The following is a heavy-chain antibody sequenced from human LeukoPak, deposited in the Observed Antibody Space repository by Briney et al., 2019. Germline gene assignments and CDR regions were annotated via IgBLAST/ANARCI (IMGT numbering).Heavy chain of an antibody. CDR1: GGSCSDYY. D-gene: IGHD5-24*01. CDR3: ARGRDRSKAGDH. Sequence: SETLSLTCAVYGGSCSDYYCSWIRQPPGKGLEWIGEIHPYGTFYYNSSLKSRLTISIDTSKSQFSLRLTSVTAADTAFYYCARGRDRSKAGDHWGQGTVLTVSS. V-gene: IGHV4-34*01. CDR2: IHPYGTF. J-gene: IGHJ4*02.